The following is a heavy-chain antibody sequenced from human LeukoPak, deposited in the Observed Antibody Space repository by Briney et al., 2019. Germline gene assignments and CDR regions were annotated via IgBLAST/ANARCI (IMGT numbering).Heavy chain of an antibody. Sequence: SQTLSLTCAISGDSVSSNSAAWNWIRQSPSRGLEWLGRTSYRSRWYNEYALSVKGRITINQDTSKNQFSLQLNAGTAEDTAVYYCARVTEKQYLPFDSWGQGTLVTVSS. CDR3: ARVTEKQYLPFDS. CDR1: GDSVSSNSAA. D-gene: IGHD6-19*01. CDR2: TSYRSRWYN. J-gene: IGHJ4*02. V-gene: IGHV6-1*01.